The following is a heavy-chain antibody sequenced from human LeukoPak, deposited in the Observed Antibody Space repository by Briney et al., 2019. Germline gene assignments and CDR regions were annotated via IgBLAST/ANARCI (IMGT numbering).Heavy chain of an antibody. D-gene: IGHD1-26*01. V-gene: IGHV3-74*01. Sequence: GGSLRLSCAASGFTFSSYWMHWVRQVPGKGLVWVSRTNTEGTSTGYADSVKGRFTISRDNAENTLYLQMNSLRAEDTAVYYCARSGSGSYFFDYWGQGILVTVSS. CDR3: ARSGSGSYFFDY. J-gene: IGHJ4*02. CDR1: GFTFSSYW. CDR2: TNTEGTST.